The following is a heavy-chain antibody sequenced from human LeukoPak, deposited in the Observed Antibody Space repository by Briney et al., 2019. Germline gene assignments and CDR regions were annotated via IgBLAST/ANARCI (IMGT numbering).Heavy chain of an antibody. J-gene: IGHJ3*02. Sequence: GGSLRLSYAASGFTFSSYEMNWVRRAPGKGLEWVSYISSSGSTIYYADSVKGRFTISRDNAKNSLYLQMNSLRAEDTAVYYCARESPRTFDIWGQGTMVTVSS. CDR3: ARESPRTFDI. V-gene: IGHV3-48*03. CDR2: ISSSGSTI. CDR1: GFTFSSYE.